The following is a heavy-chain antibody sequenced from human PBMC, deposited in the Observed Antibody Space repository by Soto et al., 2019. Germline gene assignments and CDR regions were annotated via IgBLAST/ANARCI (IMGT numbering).Heavy chain of an antibody. Sequence: QAQLVQSGAEVKKPGASVNVSCKASGYDYVTYAITWVRQRPGQGLEWMGWISTLNGNTNYAQNFQGRVTMTTDTSTRIVHLELRSLRSDDTAVYYCASSVQVWLPDYYGMDVWGQGTTITVSS. CDR1: GYDYVTYA. CDR3: ASSVQVWLPDYYGMDV. J-gene: IGHJ6*02. D-gene: IGHD5-18*01. CDR2: ISTLNGNT. V-gene: IGHV1-18*01.